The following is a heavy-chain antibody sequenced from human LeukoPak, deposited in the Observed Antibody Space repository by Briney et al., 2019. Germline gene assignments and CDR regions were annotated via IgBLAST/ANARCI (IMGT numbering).Heavy chain of an antibody. CDR2: INPSGGST. Sequence: ASVTVSSKASGYTFTSYYMHWVRQAPGQGLEWMGLINPSGGSTSYAQKFQGRVTMTRDTSTSTVYMELSSLRSEDTAVYYCARNPAGGYFDWLFGRDDAFDIWGQGTMVTVSS. J-gene: IGHJ3*02. V-gene: IGHV1-46*01. CDR1: GYTFTSYY. D-gene: IGHD3-9*01. CDR3: ARNPAGGYFDWLFGRDDAFDI.